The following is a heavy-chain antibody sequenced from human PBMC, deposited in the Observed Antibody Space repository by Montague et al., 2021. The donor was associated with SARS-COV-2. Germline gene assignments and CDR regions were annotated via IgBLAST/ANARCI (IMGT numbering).Heavy chain of an antibody. CDR3: ASSYIPNKYYEVY. J-gene: IGHJ4*02. Sequence: SLRLSCAASGFTFSTYPMLWVRQAPGKGLEWVSSIGAGVSSTFYADSVKGRFTVSRDNSKNTLYLQMNSLRAEDTAVYYCASSYIPNKYYEVYWGQGTLVTVSS. D-gene: IGHD2/OR15-2a*01. V-gene: IGHV3-23*01. CDR2: IGAGVSST. CDR1: GFTFSTYP.